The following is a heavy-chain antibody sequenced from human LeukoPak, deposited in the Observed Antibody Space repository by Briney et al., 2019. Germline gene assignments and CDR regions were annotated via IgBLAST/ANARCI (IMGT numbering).Heavy chain of an antibody. CDR2: INHSGST. D-gene: IGHD4-11*01. Sequence: SETLSLTCAVYGGSFSGYYWSWIRQPPGKGLEWIGEINHSGSTNYNPSLKSRVTISVDTSKNQFSLKVSSVTAADTVVYYCARRDDYSNYRDHYWSQGILVTVSS. V-gene: IGHV4-34*01. J-gene: IGHJ4*02. CDR3: ARRDDYSNYRDHY. CDR1: GGSFSGYY.